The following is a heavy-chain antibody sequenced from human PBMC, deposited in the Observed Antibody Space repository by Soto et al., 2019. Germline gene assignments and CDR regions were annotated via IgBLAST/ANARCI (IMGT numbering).Heavy chain of an antibody. J-gene: IGHJ5*02. CDR3: ARGRGITIFGVVVNWFDP. CDR2: IIPIFGTA. V-gene: IGHV1-69*13. D-gene: IGHD3-3*01. CDR1: GGTFSSYA. Sequence: GASVKVSCKASGGTFSSYAISWVRQAPGQGLEWMGGIIPIFGTANYAQKFQGRVTITADESTSTAYMELSSLRSEDTAVYYCARGRGITIFGVVVNWFDPWGQGTLVTVSS.